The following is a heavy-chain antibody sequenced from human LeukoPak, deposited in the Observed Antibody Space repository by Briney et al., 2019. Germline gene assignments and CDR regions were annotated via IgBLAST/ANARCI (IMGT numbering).Heavy chain of an antibody. CDR1: GGSISSSSYY. CDR2: IYYSGST. J-gene: IGHJ4*02. CDR3: ARVRRNWGSIIDY. D-gene: IGHD7-27*01. Sequence: SETLSLTCTVSGGSISSSSYYWGWIRQPPGKGLEWIGSIYYSGSTYYNPSLKSRVTISVDTSKNQFSLKLSSVTAADTAVYYCARVRRNWGSIIDYWGQGTLVTVSS. V-gene: IGHV4-39*07.